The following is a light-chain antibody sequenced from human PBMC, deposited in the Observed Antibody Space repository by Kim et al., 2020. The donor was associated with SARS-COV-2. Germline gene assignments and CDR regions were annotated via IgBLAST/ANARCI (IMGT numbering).Light chain of an antibody. CDR2: GAS. CDR1: QGINNY. CDR3: EQYNGYPYT. J-gene: IGKJ2*01. V-gene: IGKV1-16*02. Sequence: DIQMTQSPSSLSASVGDRITMTCRASQGINNYLTWFQQKPGKAPRSLIYGASNLQSGVPSKFSGRGFGTDFTLTITNLQPEDFATYYCEQYNGYPYTFGQGTKLEI.